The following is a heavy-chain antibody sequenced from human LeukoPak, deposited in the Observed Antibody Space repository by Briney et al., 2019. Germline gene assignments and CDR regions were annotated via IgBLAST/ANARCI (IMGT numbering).Heavy chain of an antibody. J-gene: IGHJ4*02. V-gene: IGHV3-30*18. Sequence: GGSLRLSCAASGFTFSSYGMHWVRQAPGKGLEWVAVISYDGSNKYYADSVKGRFTISRDNSKNTLYLQMNSLRAEDTAVYYCAEKAAAGRGTDYWGKETLVTVS. CDR1: GFTFSSYG. CDR2: ISYDGSNK. D-gene: IGHD6-13*01. CDR3: AEKAAAGRGTDY.